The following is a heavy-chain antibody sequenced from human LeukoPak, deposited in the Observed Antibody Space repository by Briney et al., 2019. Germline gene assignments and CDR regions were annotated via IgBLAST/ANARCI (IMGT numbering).Heavy chain of an antibody. Sequence: PGGSLRLSCAASGFTFSSYSMNWVRQAPGKGLEWVSSISSSSSYIYYADSVKGRFTISRDNAKNSLYPQMNSLRAEDTAVYYCPKYGSGRMTHDYGGQGTLVTVSS. CDR3: PKYGSGRMTHDY. CDR2: ISSSSSYI. CDR1: GFTFSSYS. J-gene: IGHJ4*02. D-gene: IGHD3-10*01. V-gene: IGHV3-21*01.